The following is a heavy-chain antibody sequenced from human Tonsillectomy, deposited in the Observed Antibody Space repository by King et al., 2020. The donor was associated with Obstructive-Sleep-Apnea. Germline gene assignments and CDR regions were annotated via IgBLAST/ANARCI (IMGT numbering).Heavy chain of an antibody. CDR1: GGTFSSYA. CDR3: ARDYGPSLVVPAALGRKNAFDI. J-gene: IGHJ3*02. Sequence: VQLVESGAEVKKPGSSVKVSCKASGGTFSSYAISWVRQAPGQGLEWMGGIIPIYGTANYAQKFQGRVTITADESTSTAYMELSSLRSADTAVYYCARDYGPSLVVPAALGRKNAFDIWGQGTMVTVSS. V-gene: IGHV1-69*01. D-gene: IGHD2-2*01. CDR2: IIPIYGTA.